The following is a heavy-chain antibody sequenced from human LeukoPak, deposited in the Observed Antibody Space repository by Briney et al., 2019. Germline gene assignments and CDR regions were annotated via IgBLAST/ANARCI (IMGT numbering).Heavy chain of an antibody. CDR1: GFTFSSYA. J-gene: IGHJ4*02. CDR3: AKGLNWNYRQASDY. Sequence: GGSLRLSCAASGFTFSSYAMSWVRQAPGKGLEWVSAISGSGGSTYYADSVKGRFTISRDNSKNTLYLQMNSLRAEDTAVYYCAKGLNWNYRQASDYWGLGTLVTVSS. V-gene: IGHV3-23*01. D-gene: IGHD1-7*01. CDR2: ISGSGGST.